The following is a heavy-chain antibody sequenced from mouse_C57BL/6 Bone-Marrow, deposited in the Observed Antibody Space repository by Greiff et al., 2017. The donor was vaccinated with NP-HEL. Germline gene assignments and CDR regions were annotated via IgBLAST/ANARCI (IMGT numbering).Heavy chain of an antibody. CDR3: AINSSGYGAWFAY. J-gene: IGHJ3*01. CDR2: INPNYGTT. Sequence: VQLQQSGPELVKPGASVKISCKASGYSFTDYYMNWVKQSNGKSLEWIGVINPNYGTTSYNQKFKGKATLPADQSSSTAYLQLNSLTSEDSAVYCCAINSSGYGAWFAYWGKGTLVTVAA. V-gene: IGHV1-39*01. D-gene: IGHD3-2*02. CDR1: GYSFTDYY.